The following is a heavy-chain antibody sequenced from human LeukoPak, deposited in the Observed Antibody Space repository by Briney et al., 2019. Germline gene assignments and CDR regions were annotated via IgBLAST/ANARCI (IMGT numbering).Heavy chain of an antibody. V-gene: IGHV4-38-2*02. CDR2: IYHSGST. CDR3: AKDIYPLARVPAATVFDP. D-gene: IGHD2-2*01. CDR1: GFTFSSYS. J-gene: IGHJ5*02. Sequence: GSLRLSCAASGFTFSSYSMNWVRQAPGKGLEWIGSIYHSGSTYYNPSLKGRVTISVDTSKNQFSLKLSSVTAADTALYYCAKDIYPLARVPAATVFDPWGQGTLVTVSS.